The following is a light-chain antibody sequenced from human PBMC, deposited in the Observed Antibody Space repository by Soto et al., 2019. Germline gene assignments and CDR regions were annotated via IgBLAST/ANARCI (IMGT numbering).Light chain of an antibody. CDR3: AAWDDSLNGWV. J-gene: IGLJ3*02. V-gene: IGLV1-36*01. CDR2: YDD. CDR1: SSNIGNNA. Sequence: QSVLTQPPSVSEAPRQRVSISCSGSSSNIGNNAVSWYQQLPGKAPKLLIFYDDLLPSGVSDRFSGSKSGTSASLAISGLQSEDEADYYCAAWDDSLNGWVFGGGTKVTVL.